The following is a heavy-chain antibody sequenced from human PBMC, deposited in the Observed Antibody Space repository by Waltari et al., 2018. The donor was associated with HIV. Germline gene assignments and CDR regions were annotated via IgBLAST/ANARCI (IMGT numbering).Heavy chain of an antibody. CDR3: ARVIAAAGLRFDS. Sequence: QVQLQESGPGLVKPSEPLSLTCTVSGAAVSSGRFYWSWMRQPPGKGLEWLGNTYYSGRTSYNPSLKSRVTISIDASKNQFSLKLRSVTAADTAVYYCARVIAAAGLRFDSWGQGTLVTVSS. V-gene: IGHV4-61*01. J-gene: IGHJ4*02. CDR2: TYYSGRT. CDR1: GAAVSSGRFY. D-gene: IGHD6-13*01.